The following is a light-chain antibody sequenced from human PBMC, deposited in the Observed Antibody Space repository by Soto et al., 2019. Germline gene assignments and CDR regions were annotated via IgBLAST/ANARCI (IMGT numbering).Light chain of an antibody. V-gene: IGKV3D-11*02. Sequence: EILMTQSPCTLAVSPGERATLSCRASHSVRNNLAWYQQKPGQAPRLLIYDASNRATGIPARFSGSGSGTDFTLTISSLEHEDFAVYYCQQRSNWHPITFGQGTRLEIK. J-gene: IGKJ5*01. CDR1: HSVRNN. CDR3: QQRSNWHPIT. CDR2: DAS.